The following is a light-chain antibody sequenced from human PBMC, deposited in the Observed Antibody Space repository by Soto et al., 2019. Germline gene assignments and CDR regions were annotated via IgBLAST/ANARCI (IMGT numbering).Light chain of an antibody. CDR1: QNIRND. J-gene: IGKJ1*01. CDR3: LYDFKFPRM. Sequence: AIQLTQSPSSLSASVGDRVTISCRASQNIRNDLGWYQQRVGRAPRLLIYAASSLDDGVPSRFSGSGSGTDFTLTISSLQPEDSATYYCLYDFKFPRMFAQGTKVEVK. V-gene: IGKV1-6*01. CDR2: AAS.